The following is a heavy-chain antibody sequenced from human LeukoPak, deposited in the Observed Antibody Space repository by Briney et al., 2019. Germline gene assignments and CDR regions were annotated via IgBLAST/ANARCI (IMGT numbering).Heavy chain of an antibody. CDR2: INHSGST. D-gene: IGHD6-19*01. CDR1: GGSFSGYY. CDR3: ARGSDSSGWPVFDY. V-gene: IGHV4-34*01. Sequence: SETLSLTCAVYGGSFSGYYWSWIRQPPGKGLEWIGEINHSGSTNYNPSLKSRVTISVDTSKNQFSLKLSSVTAADTAVYYCARGSDSSGWPVFDYWGQGTLVTVSS. J-gene: IGHJ4*02.